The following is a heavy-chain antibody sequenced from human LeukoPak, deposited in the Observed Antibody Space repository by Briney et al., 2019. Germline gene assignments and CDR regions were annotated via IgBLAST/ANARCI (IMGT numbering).Heavy chain of an antibody. V-gene: IGHV4-39*01. J-gene: IGHJ4*02. D-gene: IGHD3-10*01. CDR1: GGSISSSNYY. CDR2: IYYSGST. CDR3: ARGMYVSGSYYPFDY. Sequence: SETLSLTCTVSGGSISSSNYYWGWIRQPPGKGLEWIGSIYYSGSTYYNPSLKSRVTISVDTSKNQFSLKLSSVTAADTAVYYCARGMYVSGSYYPFDYWGQGALVTVSS.